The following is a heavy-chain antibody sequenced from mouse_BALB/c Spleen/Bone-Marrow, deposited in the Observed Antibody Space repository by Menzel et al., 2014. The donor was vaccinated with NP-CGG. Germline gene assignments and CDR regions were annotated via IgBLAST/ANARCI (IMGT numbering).Heavy chain of an antibody. CDR2: INPDSSTV. V-gene: IGHV4-1*02. J-gene: IGHJ3*01. Sequence: EVNVVESGGGLVQPGGSLKLSCAASGFDFSRYWMSWVRQAPGRGLEWIGEINPDSSTVNYTPSLKDKFIISRDSAKNTLYLQMSRVRSEDTALYYCARLGYYGSYAYWGQGTLVTVSA. D-gene: IGHD1-1*01. CDR1: GFDFSRYW. CDR3: ARLGYYGSYAY.